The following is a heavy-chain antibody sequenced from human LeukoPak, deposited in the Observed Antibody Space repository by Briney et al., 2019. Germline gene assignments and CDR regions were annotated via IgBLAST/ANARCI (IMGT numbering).Heavy chain of an antibody. J-gene: IGHJ4*02. Sequence: SGGSLRLSCAATGFTLSIYWMSWVRQAPGKGLECVANIKQDGSEKYYVDSVKGRFTVSRDNAKNSLSLQMNILRVEDTAVYYCARGVSWTFDNWGRGALVTVSS. CDR1: GFTLSIYW. D-gene: IGHD6-13*01. CDR2: IKQDGSEK. V-gene: IGHV3-7*04. CDR3: ARGVSWTFDN.